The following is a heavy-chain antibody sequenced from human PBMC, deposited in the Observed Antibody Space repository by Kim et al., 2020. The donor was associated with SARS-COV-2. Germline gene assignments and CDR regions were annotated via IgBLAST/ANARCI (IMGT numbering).Heavy chain of an antibody. CDR1: GGSISSSSYY. V-gene: IGHV4-39*01. D-gene: IGHD6-6*01. J-gene: IGHJ6*02. CDR3: ARTFIAARPPRYYYYGMDV. Sequence: SETLSLTCTVSGGSISSSSYYWGWIRQPPGKGLEWIGSIYYSGSTYYNPSLKSRVTISVDTSKNQFSLKLSSVTAADTAVYYCARTFIAARPPRYYYYGMDVWGQGTTVTVSS. CDR2: IYYSGST.